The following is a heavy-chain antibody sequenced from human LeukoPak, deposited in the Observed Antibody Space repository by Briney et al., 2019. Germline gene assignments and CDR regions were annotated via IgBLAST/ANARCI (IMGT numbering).Heavy chain of an antibody. J-gene: IGHJ2*01. CDR1: GGSISSHY. CDR3: ASSRNWGSGWYFDL. V-gene: IGHV4-59*11. Sequence: PSETLSLTCTVSGGSISSHYWSWIRQPPGKGLEWIGYIYYSGSTNYNPSLKSRVTISVDTSKNQFSLKLSSVTAADTAVYYCASSRNWGSGWYFDLWGRGTLVTVSS. CDR2: IYYSGST. D-gene: IGHD7-27*01.